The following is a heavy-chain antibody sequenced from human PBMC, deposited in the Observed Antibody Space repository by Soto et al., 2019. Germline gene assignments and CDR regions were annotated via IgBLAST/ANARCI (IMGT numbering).Heavy chain of an antibody. V-gene: IGHV3-33*01. J-gene: IGHJ6*02. D-gene: IGHD2-15*01. CDR1: GFTFSSYG. CDR3: ARELGEMDIVVVVAADYYYGMDV. Sequence: SLRLSCAASGFTFSSYGMHWVRQAPGKGLEWVAVIWYDGSNKYYADSVKGRFTISRDNSKNTLYLQMNSLRAEDTAVYYCARELGEMDIVVVVAADYYYGMDVWGQGTTVTV. CDR2: IWYDGSNK.